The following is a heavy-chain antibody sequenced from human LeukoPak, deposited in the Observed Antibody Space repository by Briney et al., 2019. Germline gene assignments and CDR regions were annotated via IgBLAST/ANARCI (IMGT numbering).Heavy chain of an antibody. CDR3: AGHSGYDSVDY. D-gene: IGHD5-12*01. V-gene: IGHV4-59*08. Sequence: PSETLSLTCTVSGGSISSYYWSWIRQPPGKGLEWIGYIYYSGSTNYNSSLKSRVTISVDTSKDQFSLKLSSVTAADTAVYYCAGHSGYDSVDYWGQGTLVTVSS. CDR2: IYYSGST. J-gene: IGHJ4*02. CDR1: GGSISSYY.